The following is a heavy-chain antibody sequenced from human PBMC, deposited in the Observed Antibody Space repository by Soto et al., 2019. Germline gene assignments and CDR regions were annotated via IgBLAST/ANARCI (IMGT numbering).Heavy chain of an antibody. D-gene: IGHD6-13*01. J-gene: IGHJ4*02. V-gene: IGHV3-7*03. CDR1: GFSSRSYW. CDR3: ARVGYGSSLDF. Sequence: GGSLRLSCTASGFSSRSYWMSWVRQAPGKGLKWVANIKQDGSEKYYVDSLKGRFTISRDNAKNSLYLQMNSLRAEDTAIYYCARVGYGSSLDFWGQGTLVTVSS. CDR2: IKQDGSEK.